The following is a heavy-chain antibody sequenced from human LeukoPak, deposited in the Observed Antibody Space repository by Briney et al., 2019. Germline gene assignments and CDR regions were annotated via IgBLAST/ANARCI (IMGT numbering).Heavy chain of an antibody. V-gene: IGHV1-18*01. D-gene: IGHD3-22*01. CDR2: ISAYNGNT. J-gene: IGHJ5*02. CDR1: GYTFNTYG. CDR3: AREGSLYDSGNYYLSWFDR. Sequence: ASVKVSCKTSGYTFNTYGIAWVRQAPGQGLEWMGWISAYNGNTNYAQNLQDGVTMTTDTSTTTAYMELRSLRPDDTAVYYCAREGSLYDSGNYYLSWFDRWGQGTLVTVSS.